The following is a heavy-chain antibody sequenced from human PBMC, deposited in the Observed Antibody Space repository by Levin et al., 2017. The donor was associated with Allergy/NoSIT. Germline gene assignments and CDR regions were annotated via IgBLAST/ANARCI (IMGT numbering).Heavy chain of an antibody. CDR3: ARDLPSGYTYGLSVV. CDR1: GYTFTDYY. Sequence: GESLKISCKASGYTFTDYYMHWVRQAPGQGLEWMGWINPNSGGTNYAQKFQGRVTMTRDTSISTAYMELSRLRSDDTAVYYCARDLPSGYTYGLSVVWGQGTLVTVSS. CDR2: INPNSGGT. J-gene: IGHJ4*02. V-gene: IGHV1-2*02. D-gene: IGHD5-18*01.